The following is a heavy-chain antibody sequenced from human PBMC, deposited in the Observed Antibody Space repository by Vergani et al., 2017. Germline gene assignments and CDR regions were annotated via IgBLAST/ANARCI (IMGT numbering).Heavy chain of an antibody. CDR3: ARGDCSSTSCYTGSDAFDI. V-gene: IGHV3-30*04. CDR1: GFTFSSYA. J-gene: IGHJ3*02. CDR2: ISYDGSNK. D-gene: IGHD2-2*02. Sequence: QVQLVESGGGVVQPGRSLRLSCAASGFTFSSYAMHWVRQAPGXGLEWVAVISYDGSNKYYADSVKGRFTISRDNSKNTLYLQMNSLRAEDTAVYYCARGDCSSTSCYTGSDAFDIWGQGTMVTVSS.